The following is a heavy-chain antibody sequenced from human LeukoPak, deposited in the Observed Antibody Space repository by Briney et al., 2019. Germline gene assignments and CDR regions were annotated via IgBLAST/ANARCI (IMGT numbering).Heavy chain of an antibody. CDR2: ISYDGSNK. V-gene: IGHV3-30*03. D-gene: IGHD2-21*02. CDR1: GFTFSSYG. Sequence: GGSLRLSCAASGFTFSSYGMHWVREAPGKGLEWVAVISYDGSNKYYADSVKGRFTISRDNSKNTLYLQMNSLRAEDTAVYYCARAGERMTATPRWFDPWGQGTLVTVSS. CDR3: ARAGERMTATPRWFDP. J-gene: IGHJ5*02.